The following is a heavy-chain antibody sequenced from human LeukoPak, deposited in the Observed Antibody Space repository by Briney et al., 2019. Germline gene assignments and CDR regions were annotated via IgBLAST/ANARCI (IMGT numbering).Heavy chain of an antibody. J-gene: IGHJ4*02. CDR1: GGSISSYY. CDR3: ARVAEMATAALFDY. V-gene: IGHV4-59*01. Sequence: PSETLSLTCTVSGGSISSYYWSWIRQPPGKGLEWIGYIYCSGSTNHNPSLKSRVTISVDTSKNQFSLKLSSVTAADTAVYYCARVAEMATAALFDYWGQGTLVTVSS. CDR2: IYCSGST. D-gene: IGHD5-24*01.